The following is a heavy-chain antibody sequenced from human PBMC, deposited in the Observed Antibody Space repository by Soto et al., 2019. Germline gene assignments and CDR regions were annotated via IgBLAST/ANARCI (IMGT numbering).Heavy chain of an antibody. Sequence: GGSLRLSCAASGFTFSSYAMHWVRQAPGKGLEWVAVISYDGSNKYYADSVKGRFTISRDNSKNTLYLQMNSLRAEDTAVYYCARGTAAAGSGIGLDYWGQGTLVPVSS. V-gene: IGHV3-30-3*01. CDR3: ARGTAAAGSGIGLDY. D-gene: IGHD6-13*01. CDR1: GFTFSSYA. J-gene: IGHJ4*02. CDR2: ISYDGSNK.